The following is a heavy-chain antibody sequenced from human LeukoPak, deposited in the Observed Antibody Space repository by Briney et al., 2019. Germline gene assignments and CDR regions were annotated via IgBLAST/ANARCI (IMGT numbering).Heavy chain of an antibody. Sequence: EASVKVSCKASGYTFTSYYMHWVRQAPGQGLEWMGIINPSGGSTSYAQKFQGRVTMTRDTSTSTVYMELSSLRSEDTAVYYCASPCIAVAGTIFKPNYYYYGMDIWGQGTTVTVSS. CDR1: GYTFTSYY. V-gene: IGHV1-46*01. J-gene: IGHJ6*02. D-gene: IGHD6-19*01. CDR3: ASPCIAVAGTIFKPNYYYYGMDI. CDR2: INPSGGST.